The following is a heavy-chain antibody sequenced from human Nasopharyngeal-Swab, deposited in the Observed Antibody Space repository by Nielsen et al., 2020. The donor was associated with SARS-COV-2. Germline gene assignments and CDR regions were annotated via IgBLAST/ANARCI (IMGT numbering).Heavy chain of an antibody. V-gene: IGHV5-10-1*01. CDR2: IDPSDSYT. J-gene: IGHJ6*02. CDR3: AASRGPGSYYYGSGDQSMDV. D-gene: IGHD3-10*01. Sequence: VRQMPGKGLEWMGRIDPSDSYTNYSPSFQGHVTISADKSISTAYPQWSSLKTSDTAMYYCAASRGPGSYYYGSGDQSMDVWGQGTTVTVSS.